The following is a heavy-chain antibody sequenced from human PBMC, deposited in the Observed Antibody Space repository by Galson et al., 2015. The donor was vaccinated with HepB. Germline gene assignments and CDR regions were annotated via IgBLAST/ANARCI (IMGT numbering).Heavy chain of an antibody. CDR1: GYSFTSYW. CDR2: IYPGDSDT. V-gene: IGHV5-51*01. D-gene: IGHD3-10*01. J-gene: IGHJ3*02. CDR3: ARQIQGITMVRGNAFDI. Sequence: QSGAEVKKPGESLKISCKGSGYSFTSYWIGWVRQMPGKGLEWMGIIYPGDSDTRYSPSFQGQVTISADKSISTAYLQWSSLKASDTAMYYCARQIQGITMVRGNAFDIWGQGTMVTVSS.